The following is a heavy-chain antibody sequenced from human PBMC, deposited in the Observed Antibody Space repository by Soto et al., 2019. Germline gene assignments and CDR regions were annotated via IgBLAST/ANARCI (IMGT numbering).Heavy chain of an antibody. J-gene: IGHJ4*02. V-gene: IGHV3-30-3*01. D-gene: IGHD5-12*01. Sequence: QVQLVESGGGVVQPWRSLRLSCAASGFTFTSYAMHWVRQAPGKGLEWVAVISFDGSNKYYADSVKGRFTISRDNSRNTLYLQMNSLRPEETAVYYCARDSVEMATIGDYWGQGTLVTVSS. CDR2: ISFDGSNK. CDR3: ARDSVEMATIGDY. CDR1: GFTFTSYA.